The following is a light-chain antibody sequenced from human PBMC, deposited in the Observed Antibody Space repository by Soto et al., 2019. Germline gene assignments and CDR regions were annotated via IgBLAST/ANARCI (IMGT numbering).Light chain of an antibody. CDR2: DVS. Sequence: QSALTQPASVSGSPGQSITISCTGTSSDVGGYNYVSWYQQHPGKAPKPIIYDVSNRPSGVSNRFSGSKSGSTASLTISGLQAEDEADYYCSSYTSSSTRVFGGGTKLTVL. CDR1: SSDVGGYNY. V-gene: IGLV2-14*01. CDR3: SSYTSSSTRV. J-gene: IGLJ3*02.